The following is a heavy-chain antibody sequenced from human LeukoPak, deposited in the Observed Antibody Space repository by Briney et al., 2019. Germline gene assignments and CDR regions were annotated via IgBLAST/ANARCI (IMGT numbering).Heavy chain of an antibody. Sequence: GGSLRLSCEASGFTFSSYSMNWVRQAPGKGLEWVSSISSSSSYIYYADSVKGRFTISRDNAKNSLYLQMNSLRAEDTAVYYCARDPHSIVVVTAAENWFDPWGQGTLVTVSS. J-gene: IGHJ5*02. CDR2: ISSSSSYI. CDR1: GFTFSSYS. V-gene: IGHV3-21*01. D-gene: IGHD2-21*02. CDR3: ARDPHSIVVVTAAENWFDP.